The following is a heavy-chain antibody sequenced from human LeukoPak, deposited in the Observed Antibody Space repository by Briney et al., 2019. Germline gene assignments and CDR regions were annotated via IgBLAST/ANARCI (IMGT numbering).Heavy chain of an antibody. J-gene: IGHJ4*02. D-gene: IGHD3-9*01. Sequence: SGGSLRLSCAASGFTFSSYGMHWVRQAPGKGLEWVANIKQDGSEKYYVDSVKGRFTISRDNAKNSLYLQMNSLRAEDTAVYYCARQIRDYDILTGYYYYFDYWGQGTLVTVSS. CDR2: IKQDGSEK. CDR3: ARQIRDYDILTGYYYYFDY. CDR1: GFTFSSYG. V-gene: IGHV3-7*01.